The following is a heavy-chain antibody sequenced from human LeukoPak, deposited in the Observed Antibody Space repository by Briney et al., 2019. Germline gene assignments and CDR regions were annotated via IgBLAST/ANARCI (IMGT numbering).Heavy chain of an antibody. CDR3: ARVLNTVGANSGDY. J-gene: IGHJ4*02. Sequence: SETLSLTCAVYGGSFSGYYWSWIRQPPGKGLEWIGEINHSGSTNYNPSPKSRVTISVDTSKNQFSLKLSSVTAVDTAVYYCARVLNTVGANSGDYWGQGTLVTVSS. CDR2: INHSGST. CDR1: GGSFSGYY. D-gene: IGHD1-26*01. V-gene: IGHV4-34*01.